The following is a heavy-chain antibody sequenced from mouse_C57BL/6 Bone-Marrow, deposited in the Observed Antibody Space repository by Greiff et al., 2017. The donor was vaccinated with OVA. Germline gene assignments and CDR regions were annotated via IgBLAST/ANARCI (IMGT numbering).Heavy chain of an antibody. CDR3: AKWGGYFVYWFAY. Sequence: QVQLQQPGAELVKPGASVKLSCKASGYTFTSYGMRWVKQRPGQGLEWIGVIHPSSGSTNYNEKFKSKATLTVDKSSSTAYMQLSSLTSEESAVYYGAKWGGYFVYWFAYWGQGTLVTVSA. V-gene: IGHV1-64*01. D-gene: IGHD2-3*01. J-gene: IGHJ3*01. CDR1: GYTFTSYG. CDR2: IHPSSGST.